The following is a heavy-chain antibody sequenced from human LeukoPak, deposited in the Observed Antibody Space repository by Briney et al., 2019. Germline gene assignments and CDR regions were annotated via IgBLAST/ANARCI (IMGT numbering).Heavy chain of an antibody. J-gene: IGHJ4*02. CDR2: INPKSGGT. CDR1: GYTFTGYY. D-gene: IGHD4/OR15-4a*01. Sequence: ASVKVSCKASGYTFTGYYMHWVRQGPGLGFEWLGWINPKSGGTSYPQKFQGRLTMTRDTSISTAYMELSRLGSDDTAVYYCVPSANYYYFDYWGQGTLVTVSS. CDR3: VPSANYYYFDY. V-gene: IGHV1-2*02.